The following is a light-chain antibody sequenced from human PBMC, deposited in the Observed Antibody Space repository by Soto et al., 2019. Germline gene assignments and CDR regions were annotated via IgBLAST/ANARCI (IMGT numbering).Light chain of an antibody. Sequence: VLTQSPGTLSLSPGDRATLSCRASQRVSGSSLAWYQQKPGRAPWLLIYGGSTRATGVPDRFSGNGSGADFTLTISRLEPEDFAVYHCQQYGNSSTFGQGTKFDIK. CDR3: QQYGNSST. J-gene: IGKJ2*01. V-gene: IGKV3-20*01. CDR2: GGS. CDR1: QRVSGSS.